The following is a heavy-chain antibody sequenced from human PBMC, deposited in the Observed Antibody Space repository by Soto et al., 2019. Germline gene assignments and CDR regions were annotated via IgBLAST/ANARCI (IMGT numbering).Heavy chain of an antibody. Sequence: QLQLQESGPGLVKPSETLSLTCTVSGGSISSSSYYWGWIRQPPGKGLEWIGSIYYSGSTYYNPSLKSRVTISVDTSNNQFSLKLSSVTAADTAVYYCARHDESVVGAKLHPDAFDIWGQGTMVTVSS. J-gene: IGHJ3*02. D-gene: IGHD1-26*01. CDR2: IYYSGST. CDR3: ARHDESVVGAKLHPDAFDI. V-gene: IGHV4-39*01. CDR1: GGSISSSSYY.